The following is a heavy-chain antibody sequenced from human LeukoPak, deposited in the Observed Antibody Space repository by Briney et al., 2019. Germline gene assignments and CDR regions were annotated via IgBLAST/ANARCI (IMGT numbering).Heavy chain of an antibody. CDR3: AREGRYYDFWSGYYYGMDV. Sequence: ASVKVSCEASGYTFTGYYMHWVRQAPGQGLEWMGWINPNSGGTNYAQKFQGWVTMTRDTSISTAYMELSRLRSDDTAVYYCAREGRYYDFWSGYYYGMDVWGQGTTVTVSS. J-gene: IGHJ6*02. D-gene: IGHD3-3*01. CDR1: GYTFTGYY. V-gene: IGHV1-2*04. CDR2: INPNSGGT.